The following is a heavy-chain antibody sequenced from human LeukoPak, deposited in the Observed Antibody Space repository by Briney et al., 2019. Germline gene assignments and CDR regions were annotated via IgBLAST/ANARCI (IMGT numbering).Heavy chain of an antibody. CDR2: VSYSGNT. J-gene: IGHJ4*02. CDR1: GGSISGYY. Sequence: PSETLSLTCCVSGGSISGYYWSWIRQPPGKGLQWIAYVSYSGNTNYTPSLKNRVSISVDTSKNRFSLQLRSVTAADTAFYYCARAGRFTSGRSYFFDNWGQGTLVTVS. CDR3: ARAGRFTSGRSYFFDN. V-gene: IGHV4-59*13. D-gene: IGHD3-3*01.